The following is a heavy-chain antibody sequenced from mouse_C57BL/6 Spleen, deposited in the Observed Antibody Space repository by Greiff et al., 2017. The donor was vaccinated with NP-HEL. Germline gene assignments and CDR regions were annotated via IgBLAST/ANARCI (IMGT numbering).Heavy chain of an antibody. Sequence: EVQLQQSGPELVKPGASVKIPCKASGYTFTDYNMDWVKQSHGKSLEWIGDINPNNGGTIYNQKFKGKATLTVDKSSSTAYMELRSLTSEDTAVYYCASRRGNWYFDVWGTGTTVTVSS. J-gene: IGHJ1*03. CDR2: INPNNGGT. CDR3: ASRRGNWYFDV. CDR1: GYTFTDYN. V-gene: IGHV1-18*01.